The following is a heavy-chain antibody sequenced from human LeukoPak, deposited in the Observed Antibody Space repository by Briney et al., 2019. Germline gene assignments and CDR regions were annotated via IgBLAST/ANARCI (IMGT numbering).Heavy chain of an antibody. D-gene: IGHD3-10*01. V-gene: IGHV1-2*06. J-gene: IGHJ4*02. CDR2: INPNSGGT. CDR1: GYTFTGYY. Sequence: ASVTVSCKASGYTFTGYYMHWVRQAPGQGLEWMGRINPNSGGTNYAQKFQGRVTMTGDTSISTAYMELSRLRSDDTAVYYCARYYGSGSYYDYWGQGTLVTVSS. CDR3: ARYYGSGSYYDY.